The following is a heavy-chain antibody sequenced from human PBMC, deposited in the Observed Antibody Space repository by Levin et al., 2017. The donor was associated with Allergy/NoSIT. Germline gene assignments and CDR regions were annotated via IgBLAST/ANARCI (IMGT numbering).Heavy chain of an antibody. CDR2: IYYSGST. J-gene: IGHJ6*02. V-gene: IGHV4-39*07. CDR1: GGSISSSSYY. Sequence: SQTLSLTCTVSGGSISSSSYYWGWIRQPPGKGLEWIGSIYYSGSTYYNPSLKSRVTISVDTSKNQFSLKLSSVTAADTAVYYCARDLVRRRLLGYYYYGMDGWGQGTTVTVSS. D-gene: IGHD3-10*01. CDR3: ARDLVRRRLLGYYYYGMDG.